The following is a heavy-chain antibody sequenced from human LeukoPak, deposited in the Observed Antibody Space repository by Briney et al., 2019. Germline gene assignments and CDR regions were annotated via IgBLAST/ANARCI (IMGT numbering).Heavy chain of an antibody. Sequence: ASVKVSCKASGYTFTSYGISWVRQAPGQGLEWMGWISAYNGNTNYAQKLQGRVTMTTDTSTSTAYMELRSLRSDDTAVYYCARDSGDGYNFLYYYYGMDVWGQGTTVTVSS. CDR2: ISAYNGNT. D-gene: IGHD5-24*01. CDR1: GYTFTSYG. V-gene: IGHV1-18*01. J-gene: IGHJ6*02. CDR3: ARDSGDGYNFLYYYYGMDV.